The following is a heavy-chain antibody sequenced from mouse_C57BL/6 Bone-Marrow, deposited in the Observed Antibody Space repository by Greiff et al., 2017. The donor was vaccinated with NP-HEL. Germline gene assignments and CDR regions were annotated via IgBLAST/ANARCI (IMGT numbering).Heavy chain of an antibody. CDR3: ARGGSTWFAY. CDR2: IYPRSGNT. J-gene: IGHJ3*01. V-gene: IGHV1-81*01. D-gene: IGHD1-1*01. CDR1: GYTFTSYG. Sequence: VQLVESGAELARPGASVKLSCKASGYTFTSYGISWVKQRTGQGLEWIGEIYPRSGNTYYNEKFKGKATLTADKSSSTAYMELRSLTSEDSAVYFCARGGSTWFAYWGQGTLVTVSA.